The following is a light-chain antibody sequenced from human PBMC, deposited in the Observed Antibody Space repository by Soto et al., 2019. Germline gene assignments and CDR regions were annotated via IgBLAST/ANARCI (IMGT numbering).Light chain of an antibody. J-gene: IGKJ5*01. V-gene: IGKV3D-15*01. CDR1: QSISSNF. CDR3: QQHNQWPIT. CDR2: GAS. Sequence: EIVLTQSPGTLSLSPGEGATLSCRASQSISSNFLAWYQQKRGQAPRLLIHGASNRATGIPDRFSGSGSGTEFTLTINSLQSEDSAVYYCQQHNQWPITFGQGTRLEIK.